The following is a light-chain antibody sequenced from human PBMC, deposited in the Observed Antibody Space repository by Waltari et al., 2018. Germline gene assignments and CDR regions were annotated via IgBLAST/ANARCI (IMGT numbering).Light chain of an antibody. J-gene: IGKJ1*01. V-gene: IGKV4-1*01. CDR1: QSVLYSSNTKNY. Sequence: DIVMTQSPDSLAVSLGERATINCKSSQSVLYSSNTKNYLAWYQQKPGQPPKLLIYWASTRESGVPDRFRGSGSGTDFTLTISSLQAEDVAVYYCQKYYSTPRTFGQGTKVEIK. CDR3: QKYYSTPRT. CDR2: WAS.